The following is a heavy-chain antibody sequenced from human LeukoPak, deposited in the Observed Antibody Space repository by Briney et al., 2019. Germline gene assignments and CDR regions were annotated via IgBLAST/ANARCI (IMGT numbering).Heavy chain of an antibody. J-gene: IGHJ5*02. CDR1: GYSFTSYW. Sequence: GESLQISCKGSGYSFTSYWIGWVRQLPGKGLEWMGIIYPGDSDTRYSPSFQGQVTISADKSISTAYLQWSSLKASDTAMYYCARQEQLEEGWFDPWGQGTLVTVSS. D-gene: IGHD6-6*01. CDR3: ARQEQLEEGWFDP. CDR2: IYPGDSDT. V-gene: IGHV5-51*01.